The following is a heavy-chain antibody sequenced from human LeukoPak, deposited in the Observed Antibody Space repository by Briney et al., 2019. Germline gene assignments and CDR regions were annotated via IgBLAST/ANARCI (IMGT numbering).Heavy chain of an antibody. Sequence: ASVKVSSKASGYNLTTYSVNWVRQAPGQGLEWMGWVSVYHGTTNYARKVQGRVTMTTDTSTNTAYLELRSLRSDDTAVYYCARVTSLTTLTAFDIWGQGTMVTVSS. CDR1: GYNLTTYS. D-gene: IGHD4-11*01. J-gene: IGHJ3*02. V-gene: IGHV1-18*01. CDR3: ARVTSLTTLTAFDI. CDR2: VSVYHGTT.